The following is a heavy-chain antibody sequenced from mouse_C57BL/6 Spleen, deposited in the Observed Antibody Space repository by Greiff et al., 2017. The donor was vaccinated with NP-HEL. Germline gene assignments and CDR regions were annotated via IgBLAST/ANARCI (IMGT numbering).Heavy chain of an antibody. CDR2: IRNKANGYTT. CDR3: VKEDDYEGAMDY. V-gene: IGHV7-4*01. D-gene: IGHD2-4*01. CDR1: GFTFTDYY. Sequence: EVNVVESGGGLVQPGASLRLSCAASGFTFTDYYMSWVRQPPGKAPEWLALIRNKANGYTTEYTASVKGRFTISRDNSQNILYLQMNTLRAEDSATYYCVKEDDYEGAMDYWGQGTSVTVSS. J-gene: IGHJ4*01.